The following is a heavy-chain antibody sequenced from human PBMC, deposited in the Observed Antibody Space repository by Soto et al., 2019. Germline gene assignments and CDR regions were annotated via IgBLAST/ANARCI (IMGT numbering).Heavy chain of an antibody. Sequence: GESLKISCKGSGYSFTSYWIGWVRQMPGKGLEWMGIIYPGDSDTRYSPSFQGQVTISADKSISTAYLQWSSLKASDTAMYYCAICVGESSWSDSSYYGLDVWGQGTMVTVSS. D-gene: IGHD6-13*01. J-gene: IGHJ6*02. CDR1: GYSFTSYW. V-gene: IGHV5-51*01. CDR3: AICVGESSWSDSSYYGLDV. CDR2: IYPGDSDT.